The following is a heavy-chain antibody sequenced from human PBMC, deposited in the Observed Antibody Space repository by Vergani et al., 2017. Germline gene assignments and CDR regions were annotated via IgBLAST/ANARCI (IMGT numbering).Heavy chain of an antibody. CDR3: AKHFRGWGIDY. D-gene: IGHD3-16*01. CDR2: IQFDGSNQ. J-gene: IGHJ4*02. CDR1: GFTLCNYD. V-gene: IGHV3-30*02. Sequence: QVQLVESGGGVVQRGGSLRLSCATSGFTLCNYDMQWIRQGRGKGLEFVDFIQFDGSNQYYADSVKGRFTLSRDFSKNTLYLQMNSLRTDDTATYYCAKHFRGWGIDYWGQGTQVIVSS.